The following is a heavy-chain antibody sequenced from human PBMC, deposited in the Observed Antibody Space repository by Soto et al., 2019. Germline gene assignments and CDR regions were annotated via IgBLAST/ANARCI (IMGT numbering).Heavy chain of an antibody. CDR2: IWYDGSNK. CDR1: GFTFSSYG. CDR3: ARDRTSVRYVAL. Sequence: QVQLVESGGGVVQPGRSLRLSCAASGFTFSSYGMHWVRQAPGKGLEWVAVIWYDGSNKYYADSVKGRFTISRDNSKNTLYLQMNSLRAEETAVYYCARDRTSVRYVALWGRGSLVAVAS. V-gene: IGHV3-33*01. D-gene: IGHD3-3*01. J-gene: IGHJ2*01.